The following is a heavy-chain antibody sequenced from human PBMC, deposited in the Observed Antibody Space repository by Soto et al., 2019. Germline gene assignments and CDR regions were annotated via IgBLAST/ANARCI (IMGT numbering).Heavy chain of an antibody. V-gene: IGHV4-31*03. Sequence: QVQLQESGPGLVKPSQTLSLTCTVSGGSISSGGYYWSWIRQHPGKGLEWIGYIYYSGSTYYNPSLTSRVTISVDTSKNQFSLKLSSVTAADTAVYYCARVHYYDSSGYSFYFDYWGQGTLVTVSS. CDR1: GGSISSGGYY. CDR3: ARVHYYDSSGYSFYFDY. CDR2: IYYSGST. D-gene: IGHD3-22*01. J-gene: IGHJ4*02.